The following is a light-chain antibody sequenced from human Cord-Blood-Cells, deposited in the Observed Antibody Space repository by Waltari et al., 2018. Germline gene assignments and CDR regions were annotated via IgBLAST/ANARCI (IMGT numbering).Light chain of an antibody. Sequence: QSALTQSASVSGSPGQSITISCPGTSSDVGSYNLVSWYQQHPGKAPKLMIYEGSKRPSGVSNRFSGSKSGNTASLTISGLQAEDEADYYCCSYAGSSTYVFGTGTKVTVL. CDR3: CSYAGSSTYV. V-gene: IGLV2-23*01. CDR2: EGS. J-gene: IGLJ1*01. CDR1: SSDVGSYNL.